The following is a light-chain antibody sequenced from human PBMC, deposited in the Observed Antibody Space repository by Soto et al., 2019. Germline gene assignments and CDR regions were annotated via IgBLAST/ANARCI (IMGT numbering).Light chain of an antibody. CDR3: QQYDSSPYT. CDR2: GAS. Sequence: EIVLTQSPGTLSLSPGERATLSCRASQSLSSSYLAWYQQKPGQAPRLLIYGASSRATCLPDRFSGSGSGTDFTLTISRLEHEDFAVYYCQQYDSSPYTFGQGTKLEIK. V-gene: IGKV3-20*01. CDR1: QSLSSSY. J-gene: IGKJ2*01.